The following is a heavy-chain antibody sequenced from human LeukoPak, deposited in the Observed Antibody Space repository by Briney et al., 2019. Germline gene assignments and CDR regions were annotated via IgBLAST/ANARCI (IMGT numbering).Heavy chain of an antibody. Sequence: QPGGSLRLYCAASGLTFSSNGTHWVRQAPGKGLQCVAFIRYDESNKYYADSVKGRFTISRDNSKDTVYLQMNSLRADDTAVYYCAISRGRWEILDYWGQGTLVTVSS. V-gene: IGHV3-30*02. CDR3: AISRGRWEILDY. D-gene: IGHD3-10*01. CDR2: IRYDESNK. J-gene: IGHJ4*02. CDR1: GLTFSSNG.